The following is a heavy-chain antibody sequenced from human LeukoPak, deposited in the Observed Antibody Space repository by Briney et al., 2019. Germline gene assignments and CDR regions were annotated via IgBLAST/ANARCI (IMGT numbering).Heavy chain of an antibody. Sequence: GGSLRLSCAASGFTFSDYYMSWIRQAPGEGQEWVSSISSGGSSIHYADSVKGRFTISRDNAKNSLYLQMNSLRAEDTAVYYCASFIAARPFYYYYYMDVWGKGTTVTVSS. CDR1: GFTFSDYY. CDR3: ASFIAARPFYYYYYMDV. J-gene: IGHJ6*03. CDR2: ISSGGSSI. D-gene: IGHD6-6*01. V-gene: IGHV3-11*04.